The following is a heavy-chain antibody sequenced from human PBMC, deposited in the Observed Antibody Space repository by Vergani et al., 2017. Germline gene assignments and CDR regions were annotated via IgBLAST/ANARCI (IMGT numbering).Heavy chain of an antibody. D-gene: IGHD5-18*01. V-gene: IGHV3-33*01. CDR1: GFTFSSYG. Sequence: QVQLVESGGGVVQPGRSLRLSCAASGFTFSSYGMHWVRQAPGKGLEWVAVIWYDGSNKYYADSVKGRFTISRDNSKNTLYLQMNSLRAEDTAVYYCARCPSGTAMAADSYYVDVWGKGTTVTVSS. CDR2: IWYDGSNK. CDR3: ARCPSGTAMAADSYYVDV. J-gene: IGHJ6*03.